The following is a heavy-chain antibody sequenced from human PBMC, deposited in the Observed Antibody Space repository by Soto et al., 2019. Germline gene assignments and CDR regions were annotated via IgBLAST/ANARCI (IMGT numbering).Heavy chain of an antibody. CDR2: ISYDGSNK. J-gene: IGHJ4*02. D-gene: IGHD5-12*01. CDR1: GFTFSSYG. Sequence: QVQLVESGGGVVQPGRSLRLSCAASGFTFSSYGMHWVRQAPGKGLEWVAVISYDGSNKYYADSVKGRFTISRDNSKNPLYLQMNSLRAEDTAVYYCAKDLTSRWLQESVDYWGQGTLVTVSS. CDR3: AKDLTSRWLQESVDY. V-gene: IGHV3-30*18.